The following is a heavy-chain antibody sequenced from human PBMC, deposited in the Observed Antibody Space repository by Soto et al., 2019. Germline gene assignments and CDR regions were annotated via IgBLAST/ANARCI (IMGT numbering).Heavy chain of an antibody. CDR3: ARDQYGSGGFDP. CDR2: ISSSSRYI. V-gene: IGHV3-21*01. D-gene: IGHD3-10*01. J-gene: IGHJ5*02. Sequence: EVQLVESGGGLDRPGGSLSLSCAASGFTFSSYSMNWVCQARGKWLEWVTSISSSSRYIYYADSVKGRFTISRDNAKNPLYLQMNSLRAEDTAVYYCARDQYGSGGFDPWGQGTLVTVSS. CDR1: GFTFSSYS.